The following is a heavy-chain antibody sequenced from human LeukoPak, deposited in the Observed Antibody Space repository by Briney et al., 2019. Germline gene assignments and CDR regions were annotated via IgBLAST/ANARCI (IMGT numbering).Heavy chain of an antibody. CDR1: GYTFIGYY. V-gene: IGHV1-2*02. CDR2: INPNSGVT. D-gene: IGHD5/OR15-5a*01. CDR3: ARDDESTIGDFSI. J-gene: IGHJ4*02. Sequence: ASVKVSCKASGYTFIGYYIHWVRQAPGQGVEWMGWINPNSGVTNFAQKFQVRVTMTRDTSVNTAYMDLTSLTSDDTAVYYCARDDESTIGDFSIWGQGTLVTVSS.